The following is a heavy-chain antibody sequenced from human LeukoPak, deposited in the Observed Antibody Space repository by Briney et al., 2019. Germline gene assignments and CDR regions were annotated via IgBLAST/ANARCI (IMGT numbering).Heavy chain of an antibody. CDR1: GSSFTSYW. D-gene: IGHD3-10*01. Sequence: GESLKISCKGSGSSFTSYWIGWVRQLPGKGLEWMGLIYPGDSDTRYSPSFQGQVTISADKSISTAYLQWSSLKASDTAMYYCARYYYGSGSSDAFDIWGQGTMVTISS. CDR3: ARYYYGSGSSDAFDI. V-gene: IGHV5-51*01. J-gene: IGHJ3*02. CDR2: IYPGDSDT.